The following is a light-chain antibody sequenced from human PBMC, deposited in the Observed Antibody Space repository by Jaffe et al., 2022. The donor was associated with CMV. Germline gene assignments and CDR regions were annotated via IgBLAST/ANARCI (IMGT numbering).Light chain of an antibody. CDR3: CSYAGNYTYV. CDR2: DVT. V-gene: IGLV2-11*01. CDR1: SSDIGGYNY. Sequence: QSALTQPRSVSGSPGQSVTISCTGTSSDIGGYNYVSWYQQHPGKAPKLMIYDVTRRPSGVPDRFSGSKSGNTASLTISGLQADDEADYYCCSYAGNYTYVFGTGTKVTVL. J-gene: IGLJ1*01.